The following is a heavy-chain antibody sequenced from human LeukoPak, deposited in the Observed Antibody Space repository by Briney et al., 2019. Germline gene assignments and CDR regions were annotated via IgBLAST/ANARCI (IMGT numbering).Heavy chain of an antibody. V-gene: IGHV3-30*18. D-gene: IGHD3-9*01. CDR1: GFTFTNYN. J-gene: IGHJ3*02. CDR3: ANFDGDSQAFHI. CDR2: ILYDGSKK. Sequence: AGGSLRLSCAASGFTFTNYNMHWVRQTPGKGLQWVAAILYDGSKKYYAESVKGRFSVYRDNSNYTLYLQMNSLKTEDTALYSCANFDGDSQAFHIWGQGTMVTVSS.